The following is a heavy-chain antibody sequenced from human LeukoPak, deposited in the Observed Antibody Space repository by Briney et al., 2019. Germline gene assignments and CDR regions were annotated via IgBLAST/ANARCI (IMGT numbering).Heavy chain of an antibody. CDR3: ARVKSDFGVVIVY. CDR2: ISAYNGNT. D-gene: IGHD3-3*01. Sequence: ASVKVSCKASGYTFTSYGISWVRQAPGQGLEGMGWISAYNGNTNYAPKLQGRATMTTDTTTSTAYMKLRRLRSDDTAVYCCARVKSDFGVVIVYWGQGTLVTVSS. V-gene: IGHV1-18*01. CDR1: GYTFTSYG. J-gene: IGHJ4*02.